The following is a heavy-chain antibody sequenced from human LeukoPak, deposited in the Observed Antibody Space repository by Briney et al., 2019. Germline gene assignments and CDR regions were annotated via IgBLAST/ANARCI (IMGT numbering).Heavy chain of an antibody. Sequence: ASVKVSCKASGYTFTGYYMHWVRQAPGQGLEWMGWINPNSGGTNHAQKFQGRVTMTRDTSISTAYMELSRLRSDDTAVYYCARWGIVVVVAATDARGFDPWGQGTLVTVSS. D-gene: IGHD2-15*01. CDR1: GYTFTGYY. J-gene: IGHJ5*02. CDR3: ARWGIVVVVAATDARGFDP. V-gene: IGHV1-2*02. CDR2: INPNSGGT.